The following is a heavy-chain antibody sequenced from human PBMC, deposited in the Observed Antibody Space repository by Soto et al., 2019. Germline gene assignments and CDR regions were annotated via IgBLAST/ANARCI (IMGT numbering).Heavy chain of an antibody. CDR3: AKATATGGGAFDI. V-gene: IGHV3-23*01. D-gene: IGHD2-8*02. J-gene: IGHJ3*02. Sequence: GGSLRLSCAASGFICSSYDMSWVRQAPGKGLEWVSTILVDGRTFYVDSVKGRFTISRDSSQNTVYLQMNSLAAGDTALYYCAKATATGGGAFDICGQGTMVTVSS. CDR1: GFICSSYD. CDR2: ILVDGRT.